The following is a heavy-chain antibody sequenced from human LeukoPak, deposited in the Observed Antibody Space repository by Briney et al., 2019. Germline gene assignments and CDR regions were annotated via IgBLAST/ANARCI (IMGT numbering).Heavy chain of an antibody. Sequence: PGGSLRLSCAASGFTVSSNYMSWVRQAPGKGLEWVSVIYSGGSTYYADSVKGRFTISRDNAKNSLNLQMNSLRAEDAAVYYCARARTAMPWAYGMDVWGQGTTVTVSS. J-gene: IGHJ6*02. V-gene: IGHV3-66*01. CDR2: IYSGGST. CDR3: ARARTAMPWAYGMDV. CDR1: GFTVSSNY. D-gene: IGHD5-18*01.